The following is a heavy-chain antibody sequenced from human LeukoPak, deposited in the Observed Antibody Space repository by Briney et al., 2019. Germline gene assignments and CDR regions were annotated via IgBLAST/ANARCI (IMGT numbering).Heavy chain of an antibody. D-gene: IGHD2-2*02. CDR2: IRYDGSNK. J-gene: IGHJ3*02. CDR3: AKEGQYCSSTSCYNPTNAFDI. Sequence: PGGSLRLSCAASGFTFSSYGMHWVRQAPGKGLEWVAFIRYDGSNKYYADSVKGRFTISRDNSKNTLYLQMNSLRAEDTAVHYCAKEGQYCSSTSCYNPTNAFDIWGQGTMVTVSS. CDR1: GFTFSSYG. V-gene: IGHV3-30*02.